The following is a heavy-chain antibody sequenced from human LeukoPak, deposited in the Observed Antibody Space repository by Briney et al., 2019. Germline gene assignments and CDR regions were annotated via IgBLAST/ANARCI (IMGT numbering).Heavy chain of an antibody. Sequence: SFQVSCNASGGTFSSYSISWVRRAPGQEREWLGGIIPIFGIANYAQKIQGRVTITTDEYTSTAYTELSSRRSEDTAVYYCARAHVEKATPEVYYYYMDVWGKGNPVTVSS. J-gene: IGHJ6*03. CDR1: GGTFSSYS. D-gene: IGHD5-24*01. V-gene: IGHV1-69*05. CDR3: ARAHVEKATPEVYYYYMDV. CDR2: IIPIFGIA.